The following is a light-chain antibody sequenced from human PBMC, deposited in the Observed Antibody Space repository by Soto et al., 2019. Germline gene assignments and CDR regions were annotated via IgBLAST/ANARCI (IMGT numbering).Light chain of an antibody. J-gene: IGKJ4*01. CDR3: QQRSKWPLT. CDR1: QSVNDF. V-gene: IGKV3-11*01. CDR2: GVS. Sequence: EIVLTPSPATLSLSPGERATLSCRASQSVNDFLAWYQQRPGQAPRLLIYGVSSRATGIPDRFSGSGSGTDFTLTISSLEPEDFAVYYCQQRSKWPLTFGGGTKVDIK.